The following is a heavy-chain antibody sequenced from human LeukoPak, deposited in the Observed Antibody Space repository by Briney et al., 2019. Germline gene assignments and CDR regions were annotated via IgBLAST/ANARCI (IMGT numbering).Heavy chain of an antibody. D-gene: IGHD2-2*01. CDR3: ARSDSVLTTSDGAGYMDV. Sequence: SETLSLTCAVSGASISGSGYYWGWIRQPPGKGLEWIGNIYYSGSTYYNASLQSRVTISIDTSKNQFSLRLNSVTAADTAVYYCARSDSVLTTSDGAGYMDVWGKGTTVTISS. CDR2: IYYSGST. V-gene: IGHV4-39*07. CDR1: GASISGSGYY. J-gene: IGHJ6*03.